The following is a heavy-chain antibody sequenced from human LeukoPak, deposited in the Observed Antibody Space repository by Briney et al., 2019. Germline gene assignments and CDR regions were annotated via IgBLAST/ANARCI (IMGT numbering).Heavy chain of an antibody. D-gene: IGHD6-19*01. CDR2: IYHRGST. CDR1: GYSISSGYY. CDR3: GRIGSSGWYVSDY. Sequence: SETLSHTCAVSGYSISSGYYWGWIRQPPGKGLEWIGSIYHRGSTYYNPSLKSRVTISVDTSKNQFSLKLSSVAAADTAVYYCGRIGSSGWYVSDYWGQGTLVTVSS. J-gene: IGHJ4*02. V-gene: IGHV4-38-2*01.